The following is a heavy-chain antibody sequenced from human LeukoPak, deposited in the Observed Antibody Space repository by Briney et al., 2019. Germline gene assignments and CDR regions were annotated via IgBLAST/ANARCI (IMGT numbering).Heavy chain of an antibody. CDR2: INPDSGDR. CDR1: GYTFSDYY. CDR3: AKERYYGSGSYYNWFDP. V-gene: IGHV1-2*02. D-gene: IGHD3-10*01. Sequence: ASVKVSCKAFGYTFSDYYMHWVRQAPGQGLEWMGWINPDSGDRKYAQKFQGRITLTRDTSMNTHFMELSSLTPEDTAVYYCAKERYYGSGSYYNWFDPWGQGTQVTVSS. J-gene: IGHJ5*02.